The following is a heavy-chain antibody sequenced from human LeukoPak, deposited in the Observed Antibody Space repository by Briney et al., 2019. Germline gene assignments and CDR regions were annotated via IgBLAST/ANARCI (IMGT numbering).Heavy chain of an antibody. CDR3: ARGPYSYDSSGAFDI. D-gene: IGHD3-22*01. V-gene: IGHV4-59*08. CDR2: IHYSGST. CDR1: GGSISSYY. Sequence: SETLSLTCTVSGGSISSYYWSWIRQPPGKRLVWIGYIHYSGSTNYNPSLKSRVTISVDTSKNQFSLKLSSVTAADTAVYFCARGPYSYDSSGAFDIWGQGTMVTVSS. J-gene: IGHJ3*02.